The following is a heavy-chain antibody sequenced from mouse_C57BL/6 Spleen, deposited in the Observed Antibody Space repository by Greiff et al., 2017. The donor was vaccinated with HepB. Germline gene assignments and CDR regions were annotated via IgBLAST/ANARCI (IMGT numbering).Heavy chain of an antibody. CDR1: GYSITSGYY. CDR3: ARGANYYDYAFAY. Sequence: EVHLVESGPGLVKPSQSLSLTCSVTGYSITSGYYWNWIRQFPGNKLEWMGYISYDGSNNYNPSLKNRISITRDTSKNQFFLKLNSVTTEDTATYYCARGANYYDYAFAYWGQGTLVTVSA. D-gene: IGHD2-4*01. CDR2: ISYDGSN. V-gene: IGHV3-6*01. J-gene: IGHJ3*01.